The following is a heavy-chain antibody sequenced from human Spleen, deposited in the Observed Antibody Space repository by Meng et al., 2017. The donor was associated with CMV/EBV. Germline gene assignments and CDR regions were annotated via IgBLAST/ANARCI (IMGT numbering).Heavy chain of an antibody. J-gene: IGHJ3*01. V-gene: IGHV3-30*02. CDR3: VRVGPGPGGAFDL. D-gene: IGHD3-10*01. CDR2: IGNDDGRTK. CDR1: GFTFSSFA. Sequence: GESLKISCAASGFTFSSFAMHWVRQAPGKGLEWVAYIGNDDGRTKYYPDSMRGRFTISRDNSKNTVYLQMNSLRVEDTALYHCVRVGPGPGGAFDLWGQGKMVTVSS.